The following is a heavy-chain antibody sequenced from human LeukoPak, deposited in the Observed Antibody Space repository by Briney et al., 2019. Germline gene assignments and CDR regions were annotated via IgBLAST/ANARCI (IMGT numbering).Heavy chain of an antibody. CDR3: ARDYDSSGYYENWYFDL. CDR1: GYTFTSFH. J-gene: IGHJ2*01. D-gene: IGHD3-22*01. Sequence: ASVNVSCKTSGYTFTSFHVHWVRQAPGQGLEWMGWINTGNDHTRYSPRFQGRVTVAMDTSATTVYMELNSLTSADTAVYYCARDYDSSGYYENWYFDLWGRGTLVTVSS. V-gene: IGHV1-3*04. CDR2: INTGNDHT.